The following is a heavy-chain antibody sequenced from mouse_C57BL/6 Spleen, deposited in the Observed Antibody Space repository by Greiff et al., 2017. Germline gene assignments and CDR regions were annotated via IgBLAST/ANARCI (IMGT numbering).Heavy chain of an antibody. V-gene: IGHV1-15*01. D-gene: IGHD2-4*01. CDR1: GYTFTDYE. CDR2: IDPETGGT. J-gene: IGHJ3*01. Sequence: VQLQQSGAELVRPGASVTLSCKASGYTFTDYEMHWVKQTPVHGLEWIGAIDPETGGTAYNQKFKGKALLTADKSSSTAYMELRSLTSEDSAVYYCSYDYDVWFAYWGQGTLVTVSA. CDR3: SYDYDVWFAY.